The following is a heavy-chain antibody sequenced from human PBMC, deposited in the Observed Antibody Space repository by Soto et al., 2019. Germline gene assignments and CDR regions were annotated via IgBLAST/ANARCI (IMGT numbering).Heavy chain of an antibody. J-gene: IGHJ5*02. CDR3: ATPRDCSGGSCYPNWFDP. CDR2: IIPIFGTA. D-gene: IGHD2-15*01. Sequence: AVKVSCKASGGTFSSYAISWVRQAPGQGLEWMGGIIPIFGTANYAQKFQGRVTITADESTSTASMELSSLRSEDTAVYYCATPRDCSGGSCYPNWFDPWGQGTLVTVSS. V-gene: IGHV1-69*13. CDR1: GGTFSSYA.